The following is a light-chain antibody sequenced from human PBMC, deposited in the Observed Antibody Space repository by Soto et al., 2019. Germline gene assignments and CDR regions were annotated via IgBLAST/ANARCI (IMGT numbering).Light chain of an antibody. V-gene: IGKV3-15*01. J-gene: IGKJ1*01. CDR1: QSVSSN. CDR3: QQYNNWPSGT. Sequence: VMTQSPVSLSVSPGKRVTLSCRASQSVSSNLAWLQQEPGQAPRLLIYGASIRATGIPARFSGSGSGTEFSLTISSLQSEDIAVYYCQQYNNWPSGTFGQGTKVDIK. CDR2: GAS.